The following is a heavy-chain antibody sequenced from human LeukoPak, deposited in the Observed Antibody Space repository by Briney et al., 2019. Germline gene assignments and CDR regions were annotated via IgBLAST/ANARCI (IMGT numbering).Heavy chain of an antibody. D-gene: IGHD6-13*01. V-gene: IGHV3-23*01. CDR3: AKEWPYSSSWYNYYCYYGMDV. Sequence: GGSLRLSCAASGFTFSSYAMSWVRQAPGKGLEWVSAISGSGGSTYYADSVKGRFTISRDNSKNTLYLQMNSLRAEDTAVYYCAKEWPYSSSWYNYYCYYGMDVWGQGTTVTVSS. CDR1: GFTFSSYA. J-gene: IGHJ6*02. CDR2: ISGSGGST.